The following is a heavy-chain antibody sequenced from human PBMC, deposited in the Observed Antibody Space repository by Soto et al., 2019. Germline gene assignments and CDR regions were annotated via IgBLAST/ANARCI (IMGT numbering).Heavy chain of an antibody. D-gene: IGHD2-2*02. CDR3: ARRSLTFCSSTSCYKEYYYYGMDV. Sequence: PGESLKISCKGSGYSFTSYWIGWVRQMPGKGLEWMGIIYPGYSDTRYSPSFQGQVTISADKSISTAYLQWSSLKASDTAMYYCARRSLTFCSSTSCYKEYYYYGMDVWGQGTTVTVSS. CDR2: IYPGYSDT. J-gene: IGHJ6*02. V-gene: IGHV5-51*01. CDR1: GYSFTSYW.